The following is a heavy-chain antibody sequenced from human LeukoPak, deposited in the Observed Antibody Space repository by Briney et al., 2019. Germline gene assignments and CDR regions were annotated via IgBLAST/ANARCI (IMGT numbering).Heavy chain of an antibody. J-gene: IGHJ6*02. V-gene: IGHV1-46*01. D-gene: IGHD6-19*01. CDR2: INPSGGST. CDR1: GYTFTSYY. CDR3: ARGGSGWYYYYGMDV. Sequence: GASVKVSCKASGYTFTSYYMHWVRQAPGQGLEWMGIINPSGGSTGYAQKFQGRVTMTRDTSTSTVYMELSSLRSEDTAVYYCARGGSGWYYYYGMDVWGQGTTVTVSS.